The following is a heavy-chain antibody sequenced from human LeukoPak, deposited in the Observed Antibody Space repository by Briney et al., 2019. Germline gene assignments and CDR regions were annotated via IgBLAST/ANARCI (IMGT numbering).Heavy chain of an antibody. CDR2: TYYRSKWYN. D-gene: IGHD5-18*01. CDR3: ARGRLGYSYGYTTDYYYMDV. J-gene: IGHJ6*03. Sequence: PSQTLSLTCAISGDSVSSNSAAWNWIRQSPSRGLEWLGRTYYRSKWYNDYAVSVKSRITINPDTSKNQFSLQLNSVTPEDTAVYYCARGRLGYSYGYTTDYYYMDVWGKGTTVTVSS. CDR1: GDSVSSNSAA. V-gene: IGHV6-1*01.